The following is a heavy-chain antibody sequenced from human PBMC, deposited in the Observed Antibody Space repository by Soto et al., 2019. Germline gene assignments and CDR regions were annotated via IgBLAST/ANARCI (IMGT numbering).Heavy chain of an antibody. V-gene: IGHV1-18*01. Sequence: QVQLLQSAAELKGPGASVTVSCRASGYTFSNFAFTWVRQAPGHGFQWIGSINPYNGDAQYAYWFEGRATLTLDSSTTTAYLELRNLRYDDTAIYFCAKADSDGEYCTTPSCPPGAWGQGTLVTVSS. J-gene: IGHJ4*01. D-gene: IGHD4-17*01. CDR1: GYTFSNFA. CDR2: INPYNGDA. CDR3: AKADSDGEYCTTPSCPPGA.